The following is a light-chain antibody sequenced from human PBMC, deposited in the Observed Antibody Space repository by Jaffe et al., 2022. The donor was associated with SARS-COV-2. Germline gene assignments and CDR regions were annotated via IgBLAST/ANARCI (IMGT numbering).Light chain of an antibody. CDR1: NIGSTN. CDR2: RDN. Sequence: SYELTQPLSVSVALGQTARIACGTNNIGSTNVHWYQLKPGQAPVLVIYRDNNRPSGIPERFSGSNSGSTATLTISRAQAGDEADYYCQVWDTNVVFGGGTKLTVL. CDR3: QVWDTNVV. V-gene: IGLV3-9*01. J-gene: IGLJ2*01.